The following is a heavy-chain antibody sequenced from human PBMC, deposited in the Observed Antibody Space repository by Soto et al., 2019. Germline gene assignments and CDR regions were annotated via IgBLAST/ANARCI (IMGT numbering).Heavy chain of an antibody. Sequence: SGDSVSSNSAAWNWIRQSPSRGLEWLGRTYYRSKWYNDYAVSVKSRITINPDTSKNQFSLQLNSVTPEDTAVYYCARDHSGYEDFVVYYYYYMDVWGEGTTVTVSS. CDR1: GDSVSSNSAA. D-gene: IGHD5-12*01. V-gene: IGHV6-1*01. CDR3: ARDHSGYEDFVVYYYYYMDV. J-gene: IGHJ6*03. CDR2: TYYRSKWYN.